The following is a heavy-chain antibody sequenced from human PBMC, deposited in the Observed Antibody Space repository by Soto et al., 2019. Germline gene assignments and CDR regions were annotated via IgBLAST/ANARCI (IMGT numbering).Heavy chain of an antibody. CDR1: GGSISSSSYY. V-gene: IGHV4-39*01. D-gene: IGHD3-22*01. J-gene: IGHJ4*02. CDR2: IYYTGST. Sequence: SETLSLTCTVSGGSISSSSYYWGWIRQPPGKGLEWIGSIYYTGSTYYNPSLKSRVTISVDTSKNQFSLKLRSVTAADTAVYYCMLGSGWKDFDYWGQGTLVTVSS. CDR3: MLGSGWKDFDY.